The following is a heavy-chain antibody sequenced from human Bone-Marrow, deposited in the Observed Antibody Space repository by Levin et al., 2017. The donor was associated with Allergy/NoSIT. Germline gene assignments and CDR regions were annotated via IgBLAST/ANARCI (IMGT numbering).Heavy chain of an antibody. J-gene: IGHJ4*02. CDR2: TSYVGSDE. V-gene: IGHV3-30*03. Sequence: GGSLRLSCATSGFTFSRYGMHWVRQAPGKGLEWVAVTSYVGSDEYYADSVKGRFTISRDNSNNTLYLQMNSLRPEDTALYYCATGSFDNWGQGTLVTVSS. CDR1: GFTFSRYG. CDR3: ATGSFDN.